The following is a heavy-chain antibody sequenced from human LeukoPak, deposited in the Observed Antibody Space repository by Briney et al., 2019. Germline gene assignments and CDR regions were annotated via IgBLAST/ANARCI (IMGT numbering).Heavy chain of an antibody. CDR1: GFTFSSYE. J-gene: IGHJ4*02. CDR3: ARDLLVRGPRGFDY. V-gene: IGHV3-48*03. Sequence: GGSLRLSCTASGFTFSSYEMNWVRKAPGKGLEWVSYISPSGSTIFYADSVKGRFTISRDNAKNSLYLQMNSLRAEDTAVYYCARDLLVRGPRGFDYWGQGTLVTVSS. CDR2: ISPSGSTI. D-gene: IGHD3-10*01.